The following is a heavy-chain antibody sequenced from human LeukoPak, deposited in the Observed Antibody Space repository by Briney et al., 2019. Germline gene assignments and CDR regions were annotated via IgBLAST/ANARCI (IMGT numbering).Heavy chain of an antibody. Sequence: GASVKVSCKASGGTFSSYAISWVRQAPGQGLEWMGGIIPIFGTANYAQKFQGRVTITADESTSTAYMELSSLRSEDTAVYYCARSEVPYSSSWYRTEDWGQGTLVTVSS. V-gene: IGHV1-69*13. CDR3: ARSEVPYSSSWYRTED. D-gene: IGHD6-13*01. J-gene: IGHJ4*02. CDR2: IIPIFGTA. CDR1: GGTFSSYA.